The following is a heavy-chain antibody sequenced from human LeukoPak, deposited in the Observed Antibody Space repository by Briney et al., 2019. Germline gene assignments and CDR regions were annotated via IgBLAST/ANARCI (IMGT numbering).Heavy chain of an antibody. Sequence: GGFLRLSCAASGFTFSSYSMNWVRQAPGKGLEWVSLITWDGGSTYYADSVKGRFTISRDNSKDSLFLQMNSLRAEDTALYYCAKDIGVGQWLVAFDIWGQGTMVTVSS. CDR2: ITWDGGST. V-gene: IGHV3-43D*03. CDR3: AKDIGVGQWLVAFDI. J-gene: IGHJ3*02. CDR1: GFTFSSYS. D-gene: IGHD6-19*01.